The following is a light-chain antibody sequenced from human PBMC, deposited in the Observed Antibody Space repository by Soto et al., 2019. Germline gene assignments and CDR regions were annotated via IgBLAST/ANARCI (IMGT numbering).Light chain of an antibody. CDR1: SSDVGSYNL. CDR3: CSYAGRSTFVV. Sequence: QSALPQPASVSGSPGQSITISCTGTSSDVGSYNLVSWYQQHPGKAPKLMIYEGSKRHSGVSNRFSGSKSGNTASLTISGLQAEYEADYYCCSYAGRSTFVVFGGGTKLTV. CDR2: EGS. V-gene: IGLV2-23*01. J-gene: IGLJ2*01.